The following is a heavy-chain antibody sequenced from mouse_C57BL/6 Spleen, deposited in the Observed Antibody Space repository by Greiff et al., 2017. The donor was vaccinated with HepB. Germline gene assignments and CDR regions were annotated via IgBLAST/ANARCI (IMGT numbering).Heavy chain of an antibody. CDR3: ARPSSVCHLNDFAY. Sequence: VQLQQSGAELARPGASVKMSCKASGYTFTSYTMHWVKQRPGQGLEWIGYINPSSGYTKYNQKFKDKATLTADKSSSTAYMQLSSLTSEDSAVYYCARPSSVCHLNDFAYWGQGTLVTVSA. V-gene: IGHV1-4*01. D-gene: IGHD6-1*01. CDR1: GYTFTSYT. J-gene: IGHJ3*01. CDR2: INPSSGYT.